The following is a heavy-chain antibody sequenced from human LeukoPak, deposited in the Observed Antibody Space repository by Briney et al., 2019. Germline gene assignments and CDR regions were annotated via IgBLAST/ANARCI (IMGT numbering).Heavy chain of an antibody. CDR2: TKQDGSDK. CDR3: ARPPPSYGDYVWYFDL. D-gene: IGHD4-17*01. V-gene: IGHV3-7*05. J-gene: IGHJ2*01. CDR1: GFTFSSCW. Sequence: PGGSLRLSCAASGFTFSSCWMTWVRQAPGKGLEWVANTKQDGSDKYYVDSVKGRFTISRDNAENSLYLQMNSLRAEDTAVYYCARPPPSYGDYVWYFDLWGRGTLVTVSS.